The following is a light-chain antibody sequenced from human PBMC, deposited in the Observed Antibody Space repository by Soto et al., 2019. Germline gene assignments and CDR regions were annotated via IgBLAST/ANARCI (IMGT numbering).Light chain of an antibody. V-gene: IGKV3-20*01. CDR1: QTVSSSY. Sequence: EIVLTQSPGTLSLSPGERATLSCRASQTVSSSYLAWYQQKPGQAPRLLIYGASSRATGIPDRFSGSGSGTDFTLTISRLEPEDFAVYYCHQYGSLYTFGQETQLEIK. J-gene: IGKJ2*01. CDR3: HQYGSLYT. CDR2: GAS.